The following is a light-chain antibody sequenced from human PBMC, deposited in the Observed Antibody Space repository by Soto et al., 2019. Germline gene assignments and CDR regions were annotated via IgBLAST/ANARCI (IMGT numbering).Light chain of an antibody. CDR1: QSVSSN. J-gene: IGKJ5*01. CDR3: QHYANYPIH. V-gene: IGKV3D-15*01. Sequence: VMTEAPAALCVSPGERATLSCGASQSVSSNLAWYQPTPGQAPRLLLYGASNRATGTPARFSCRWYRTALSLPIRTLEPEDLAVYYCQHYANYPIHFGQGTRLAI. CDR2: GAS.